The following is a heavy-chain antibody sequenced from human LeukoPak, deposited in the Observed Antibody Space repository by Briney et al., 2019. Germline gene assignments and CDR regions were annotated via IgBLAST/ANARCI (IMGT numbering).Heavy chain of an antibody. CDR1: GFTFSSNY. CDR2: ISSSGSTI. CDR3: AELGITMIGGV. J-gene: IGHJ6*04. V-gene: IGHV3-48*03. D-gene: IGHD3-10*02. Sequence: GGSLRLSCAASGFTFSSNYMNWVRQAPGKGLEWVSYISSSGSTIYYADSVKGRFTISRDNAKNSLYLQMNSLRAEDTAVYYCAELGITMIGGVWGKGTTVTISS.